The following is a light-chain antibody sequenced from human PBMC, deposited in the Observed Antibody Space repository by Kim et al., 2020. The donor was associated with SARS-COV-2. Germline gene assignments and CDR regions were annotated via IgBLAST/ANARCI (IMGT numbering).Light chain of an antibody. CDR1: QSINDY. J-gene: IGKJ1*01. CDR2: RAS. CDR3: QQYMTWT. Sequence: LSASLGDRVTITCRSRQSINDYVAWYQFKLGKAPRLRIYRASTLNSGVPSRFSGGGSGTEFTLTISSLETDDFATYYCQQYMTWTFGHGTKVDIK. V-gene: IGKV1-5*03.